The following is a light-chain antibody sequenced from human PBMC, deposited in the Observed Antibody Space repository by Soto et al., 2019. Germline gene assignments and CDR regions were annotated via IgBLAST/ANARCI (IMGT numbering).Light chain of an antibody. J-gene: IGKJ5*01. CDR2: DAS. Sequence: DIQLTQSPSFLSASVGDRVTITCRASQGISSFLAWYQEKPGEAPKLLIYDASTLQSGVPSRFSGSGSGTEFTLTISSLQPEDFATYYCQQLDSYPITFGQETRLEIK. V-gene: IGKV1-9*01. CDR3: QQLDSYPIT. CDR1: QGISSF.